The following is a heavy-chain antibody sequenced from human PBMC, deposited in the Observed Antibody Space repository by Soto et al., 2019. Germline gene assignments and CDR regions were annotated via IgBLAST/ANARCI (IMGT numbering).Heavy chain of an antibody. D-gene: IGHD2-2*01. J-gene: IGHJ6*02. Sequence: QVRLQESGPGLVEPSGTLSLTCAVSGDSVSSSSCWSWVRQAPGKGLEWIGEIYHSGTFHYNPSLSSRVSVSVDKSRNQLSLNLKSVTAADTAVYYCVRSVPAATWQYSGMDVWGQGTTVTVSS. V-gene: IGHV4-4*02. CDR2: IYHSGTF. CDR1: GDSVSSSSC. CDR3: VRSVPAATWQYSGMDV.